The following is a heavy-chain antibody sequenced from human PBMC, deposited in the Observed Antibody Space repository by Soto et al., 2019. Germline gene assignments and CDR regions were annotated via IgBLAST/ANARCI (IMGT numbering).Heavy chain of an antibody. CDR1: GFTFGDYA. J-gene: IGHJ4*02. CDR3: TRCSSGWYVPFDY. CDR2: IRSKAYGGTT. V-gene: IGHV3-49*03. D-gene: IGHD6-19*01. Sequence: GGSLRLSCTASGFTFGDYAMSWFRQAPGKGLEWVGFIRSKAYGGTTEYAASVKGRFTISRDDSKSIAYLQMNSLKTEDTAVYYCTRCSSGWYVPFDYWGQGTLVTVSS.